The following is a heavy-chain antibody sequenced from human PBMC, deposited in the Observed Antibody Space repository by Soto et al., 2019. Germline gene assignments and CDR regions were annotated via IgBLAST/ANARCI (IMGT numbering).Heavy chain of an antibody. CDR1: GFTFSTYI. V-gene: IGHV3-48*02. D-gene: IGHD2-21*02. CDR3: ARDNIGGNSDFDY. J-gene: IGHJ4*02. CDR2: ISSSSSTI. Sequence: GGALRRSCAASGFTFSTYIMNWVRQAPGKGLEWVSYISSSSSTIYYADSVNGRFTISRDNAKNSLYLQMNSLRDEDTAVYYCARDNIGGNSDFDYWGQGTLVTVSS.